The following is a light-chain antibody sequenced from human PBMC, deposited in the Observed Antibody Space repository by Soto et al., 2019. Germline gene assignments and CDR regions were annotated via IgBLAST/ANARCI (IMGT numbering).Light chain of an antibody. CDR1: QGISSY. V-gene: IGKV1-8*01. J-gene: IGKJ4*01. Sequence: AIRMTQSPSSLSASTGDRVTITCRASQGISSYLAWYQQKPGKAPKLLIYAASTLQSGVPSRFSGSGSGTDFALTISSLQPEEFATYYCQQVNSFPLTSGGGTKWIS. CDR2: AAS. CDR3: QQVNSFPLT.